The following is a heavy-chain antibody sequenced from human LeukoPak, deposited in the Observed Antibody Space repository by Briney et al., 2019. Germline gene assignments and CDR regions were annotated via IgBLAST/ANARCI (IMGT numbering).Heavy chain of an antibody. J-gene: IGHJ4*02. CDR2: IYYSGST. CDR3: ARGVFGGATSY. CDR1: GGSISSYY. D-gene: IGHD1-26*01. V-gene: IGHV4-59*08. Sequence: SETLSLTCTVSGGSISSYYWSWIRQPPGKGLEWIGYIYYSGSTNYNPSLKSRVTISVDTSKNQFSLKLSSVTAADTAVYYCARGVFGGATSYWGQGTLVTVPS.